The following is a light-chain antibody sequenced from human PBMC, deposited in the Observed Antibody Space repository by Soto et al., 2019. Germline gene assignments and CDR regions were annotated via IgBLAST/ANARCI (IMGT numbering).Light chain of an antibody. CDR2: YDN. CDR3: GTWDSSLSAGGV. V-gene: IGLV1-51*01. Sequence: QSVLTRPPSVSAAPGQKVTISCSGSGSNIGNNYVSWYQQLPGTAPKLLIYYDNKRPSGIPDRFSGSKSGTSATLGITGLQTGDEANYYCGTWDSSLSAGGVFGGGTKLTVL. CDR1: GSNIGNNY. J-gene: IGLJ2*01.